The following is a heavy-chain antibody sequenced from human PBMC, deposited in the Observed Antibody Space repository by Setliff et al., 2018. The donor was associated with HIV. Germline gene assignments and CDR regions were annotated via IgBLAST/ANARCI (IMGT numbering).Heavy chain of an antibody. Sequence: PSETLSLTCTVSGGSISSYYWSWIRQPPGKGLEWIGYIYYSGSTNYNPSLKSRVTISVDTSKNQFSLKLSSVTAADTAVYCCARGYYNFWSGYPPLDYWGQGTLVTVSS. CDR2: IYYSGST. CDR1: GGSISSYY. J-gene: IGHJ4*02. D-gene: IGHD3-3*01. CDR3: ARGYYNFWSGYPPLDY. V-gene: IGHV4-59*01.